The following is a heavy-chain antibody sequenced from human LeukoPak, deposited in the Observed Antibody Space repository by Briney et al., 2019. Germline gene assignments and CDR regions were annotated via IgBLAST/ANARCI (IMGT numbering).Heavy chain of an antibody. D-gene: IGHD1-26*01. CDR1: GFIVSGNY. V-gene: IGHV3-66*01. CDR2: IYSGGST. CDR3: ASGRSSPNTNYH. J-gene: IGHJ5*02. Sequence: PGGSLRLSSAASGFIVSGNYMSWVRQAPGKGLEWVSVIYSGGSTYYADSVKGRFTISRDNSKNTLYLQMNSLRAEDTAVYYCASGRSSPNTNYHLGPGTLVTVSS.